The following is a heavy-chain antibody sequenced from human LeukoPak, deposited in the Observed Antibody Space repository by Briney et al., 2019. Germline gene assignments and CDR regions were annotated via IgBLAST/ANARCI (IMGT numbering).Heavy chain of an antibody. D-gene: IGHD3-10*01. CDR2: IYYSGST. V-gene: IGHV4-59*01. CDR3: AREGTDQYYYYYMDV. Sequence: SETLSLTCTVSGGSISSYYWSWIRQPPGKGLEWFGYIYYSGSTNYNPSLKSRVTISLDTSKNQFSLKLSSVTAADTAVYYCAREGTDQYYYYYMDVWGKGTTVTVSS. CDR1: GGSISSYY. J-gene: IGHJ6*03.